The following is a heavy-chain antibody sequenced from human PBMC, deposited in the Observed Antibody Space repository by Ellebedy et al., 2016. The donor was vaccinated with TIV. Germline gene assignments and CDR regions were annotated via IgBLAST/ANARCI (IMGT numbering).Heavy chain of an antibody. CDR1: GFSFDDYA. V-gene: IGHV3-9*01. J-gene: IGHJ4*02. Sequence: GGSLRLXXAASGFSFDDYAMHWVRQGPGKGLEWVSGISYNSGTIAYADSVKGRFTISRDNSRNLLYLQMNSLRPEDTAMYYCAKDHQGSIDYWGQGTLVTVSP. CDR3: AKDHQGSIDY. CDR2: ISYNSGTI.